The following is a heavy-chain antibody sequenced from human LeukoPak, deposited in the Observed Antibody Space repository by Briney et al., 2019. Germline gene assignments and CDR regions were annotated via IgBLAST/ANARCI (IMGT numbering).Heavy chain of an antibody. CDR2: ISSSSSTI. J-gene: IGHJ4*02. D-gene: IGHD1-14*01. CDR3: ARDRSPEPEGYFDY. CDR1: GFTFSSYS. V-gene: IGHV3-48*04. Sequence: GGSLRLSCAASGFTFSSYSMNWVRQAPGKGLEWVSYISSSSSTIYYADSVKGRFTISRDNAKNSLYLQMNSLRAEDTAVYYCARDRSPEPEGYFDYWGQGTLVTVSS.